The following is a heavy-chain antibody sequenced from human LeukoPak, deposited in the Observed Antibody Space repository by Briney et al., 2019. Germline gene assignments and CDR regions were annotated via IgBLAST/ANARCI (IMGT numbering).Heavy chain of an antibody. J-gene: IGHJ4*02. Sequence: ASVKVSCKASGYTFTNYGISWVRQAPGQGLEWMGWISAGNGNTIYAQKVQGRVTMTTETSTNTAYMELGSLRSDDTAVYYCVRDQCTNGVCYLGYWGQGTLVTVSS. CDR1: GYTFTNYG. CDR3: VRDQCTNGVCYLGY. CDR2: ISAGNGNT. V-gene: IGHV1-18*01. D-gene: IGHD2-8*01.